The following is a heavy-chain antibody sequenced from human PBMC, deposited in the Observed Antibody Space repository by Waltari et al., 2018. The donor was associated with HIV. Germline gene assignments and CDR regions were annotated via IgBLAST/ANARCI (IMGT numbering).Heavy chain of an antibody. CDR3: SRCRVQVRGAMYYCDY. CDR2: MNPSSGNT. Sequence: QVQLVQSGAEVKKPGASEKVSCKASGYTFTSYEWMGLMNPSSGNTGYPQKLQGRVTMTRNPSISTAYMELSSLRSEDTAVYYCSRCRVQVRGAMYYCDYWGQGTLVTVSS. CDR1: GYTFTSY. V-gene: IGHV1-8*01. J-gene: IGHJ4*02. D-gene: IGHD3-10*01.